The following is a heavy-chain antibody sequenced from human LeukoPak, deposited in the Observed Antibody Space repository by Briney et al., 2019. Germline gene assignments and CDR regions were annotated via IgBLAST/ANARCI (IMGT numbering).Heavy chain of an antibody. CDR3: ARDKNYDILTGYYAFDI. D-gene: IGHD3-9*01. V-gene: IGHV4-61*01. J-gene: IGHJ3*02. CDR2: IYYSGST. Sequence: SGTLSLTCTVSGGSVSSGSYYWSWIRQPPGKGLEWIGYIYYSGSTNYNPSLKSRVTISVDTSKNQFSLKLSSVTAADTAVYYCARDKNYDILTGYYAFDIWGQGTMVTVSS. CDR1: GGSVSSGSYY.